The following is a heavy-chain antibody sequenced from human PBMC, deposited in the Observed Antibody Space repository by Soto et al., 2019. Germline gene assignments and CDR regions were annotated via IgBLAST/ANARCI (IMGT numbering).Heavy chain of an antibody. CDR2: LNPQSGDT. D-gene: IGHD5-12*01. Sequence: ASVKVSCKPSGYSFTGYRLHWVRQAPGQGLEWMGWLNPQSGDTSYAQKFRDRVTMTSDTSITTAYMDLSRLTSDDTATYYCVRDMVATADDYYYYAVDVRGQGTTFTVSS. J-gene: IGHJ6*02. CDR3: VRDMVATADDYYYYAVDV. V-gene: IGHV1-2*02. CDR1: GYSFTGYR.